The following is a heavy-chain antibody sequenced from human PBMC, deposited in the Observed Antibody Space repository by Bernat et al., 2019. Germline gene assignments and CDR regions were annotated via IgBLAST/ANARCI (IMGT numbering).Heavy chain of an antibody. J-gene: IGHJ4*02. Sequence: QVQLQQWGAGLLKPSETLSLTCAVSDGAFSTYYWGWIRQPPGKGLEWMGEINHSGSTNYNPSLKSRDTMSIDTSRNRFSLKLSSVTAADSAIYFCARGGVDNSNYGGLFDSWGQGTLLTVSS. CDR2: INHSGST. CDR3: ARGGVDNSNYGGLFDS. D-gene: IGHD4-4*01. CDR1: DGAFSTYY. V-gene: IGHV4-34*02.